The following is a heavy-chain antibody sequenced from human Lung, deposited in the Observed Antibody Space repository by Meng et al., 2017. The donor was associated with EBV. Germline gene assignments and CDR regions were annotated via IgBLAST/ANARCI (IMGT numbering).Heavy chain of an antibody. CDR3: ARDHSVWGFGELTPFYDP. J-gene: IGHJ5*02. D-gene: IGHD3-10*01. Sequence: QLQLQESGPGLVKPSQTLSPTCTVSGGSISSYYWSWIRQPAGKGLEWIGRIYTSGSTNYNPSLKSRVTMSVDTSKNQFSLKLSSVTAADTAVYYCARDHSVWGFGELTPFYDPWGQGTLVTVSS. CDR2: IYTSGST. CDR1: GGSISSYY. V-gene: IGHV4-4*07.